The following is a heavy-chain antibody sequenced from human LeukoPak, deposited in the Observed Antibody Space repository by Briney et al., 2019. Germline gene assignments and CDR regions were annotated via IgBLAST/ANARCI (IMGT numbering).Heavy chain of an antibody. CDR1: GYSFTAAYN. CDR3: ARDPRGTYDY. CDR2: INPSSGDT. V-gene: IGHV1-2*02. D-gene: IGHD5-12*01. J-gene: IGHJ4*02. Sequence: GASLKVSCKASGYSFTAAYNIHWLRQAPAQGPEFMGWINPSSGDTRYAQKFQGRVTVTRDTVISTAYMELSSLTSDDTAVYYCARDPRGTYDYWGQGTLVTVSS.